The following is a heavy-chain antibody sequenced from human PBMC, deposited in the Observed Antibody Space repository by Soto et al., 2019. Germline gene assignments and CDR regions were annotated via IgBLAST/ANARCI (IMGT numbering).Heavy chain of an antibody. CDR1: GYTFTKYA. CDR3: AREGAGLYYYYYGMDV. J-gene: IGHJ6*02. CDR2: ISVYNGNT. Sequence: QVQLVQSVAEVKTPGASVKVSCKASGYTFTKYAISWMRHAPGQGLEWIGWISVYNGNTKYAENLQGRVTVTTDTSTTTVYMELRSLRSDDTAVYYCAREGAGLYYYYYGMDVWGQGTTVTVPS. D-gene: IGHD6-19*01. V-gene: IGHV1-18*01.